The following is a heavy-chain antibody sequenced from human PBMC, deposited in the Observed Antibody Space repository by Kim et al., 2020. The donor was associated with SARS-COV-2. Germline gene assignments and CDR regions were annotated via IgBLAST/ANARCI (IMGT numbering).Heavy chain of an antibody. CDR3: VKDSSRGSVGYYFDN. CDR2: IYWDASTT. Sequence: GGSLRLSCAASGFTFDDYTMVWVRQAPGKGLEWLSLIYWDASTTYYADSVKGRFTISRDNSENSLYLQMSSLRTDDTALYYCVKDSSRGSVGYYFDNWGQGTLVTVSS. V-gene: IGHV3-43*01. D-gene: IGHD2-15*01. J-gene: IGHJ4*02. CDR1: GFTFDDYT.